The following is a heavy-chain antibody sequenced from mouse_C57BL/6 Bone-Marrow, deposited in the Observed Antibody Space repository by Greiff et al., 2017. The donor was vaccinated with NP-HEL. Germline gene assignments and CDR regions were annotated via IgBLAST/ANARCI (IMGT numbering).Heavy chain of an antibody. CDR2: IHPSDSDT. Sequence: QVQLKQPGAELVKPGASVKVSCKSSGYTFTSYWMHWVKQRPGQGLEWIGRIHPSDSDTNYNQKFKGKATLTVDKSSSTAYMQLSSLTSEDSAVYYCAIESGTTYYFDYWGQGTTLTVSS. CDR1: GYTFTSYW. V-gene: IGHV1-74*01. CDR3: AIESGTTYYFDY. D-gene: IGHD1-1*01. J-gene: IGHJ2*01.